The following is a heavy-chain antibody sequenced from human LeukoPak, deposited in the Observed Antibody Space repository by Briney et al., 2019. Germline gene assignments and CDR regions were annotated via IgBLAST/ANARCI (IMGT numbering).Heavy chain of an antibody. D-gene: IGHD3-10*01. CDR1: GGSFSGYY. CDR2: INHSGST. J-gene: IGHJ4*02. CDR3: ARGARGFGSRYFDY. Sequence: PSETLSLTCAVYGGSFSGYYWSWIRQPPGKGLEWIGEINHSGSTNYNPSLKSRVTISVDTSKNQFSLKLSSVTAADTAVYYCARGARGFGSRYFDYWGQGTLVTVSS. V-gene: IGHV4-34*01.